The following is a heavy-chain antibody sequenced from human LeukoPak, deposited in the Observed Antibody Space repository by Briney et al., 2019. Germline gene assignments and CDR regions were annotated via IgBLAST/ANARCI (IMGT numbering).Heavy chain of an antibody. Sequence: SQTLSLTCAISGDSVSSNSAAWNWIRQSPSRGLEWLGRTYYRSKWYNDYAVSVKSRITINPDTSKNQFSLQLNSVTPEDTAVYYCARDLGLRFLEWYTQAGFDYWGQGTLVTVSS. D-gene: IGHD3-3*01. CDR2: TYYRSKWYN. J-gene: IGHJ4*02. CDR3: ARDLGLRFLEWYTQAGFDY. V-gene: IGHV6-1*01. CDR1: GDSVSSNSAA.